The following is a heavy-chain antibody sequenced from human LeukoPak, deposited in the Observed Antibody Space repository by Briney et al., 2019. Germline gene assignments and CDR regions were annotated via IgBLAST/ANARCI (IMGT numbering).Heavy chain of an antibody. CDR3: ARAGSSGYYWGYLDY. V-gene: IGHV4-38-2*02. D-gene: IGHD3-22*01. CDR2: VYTTGAGST. Sequence: PSETLSLTCTVSGFSITSGYFWGWIRQPPGKGLEWIGNVYTTGAGSTYHNPSLKSRVTISVDTSKNQFSLKLTSVTAADTAVYYCARAGSSGYYWGYLDYWGQGTLVTVSS. CDR1: GFSITSGYF. J-gene: IGHJ4*02.